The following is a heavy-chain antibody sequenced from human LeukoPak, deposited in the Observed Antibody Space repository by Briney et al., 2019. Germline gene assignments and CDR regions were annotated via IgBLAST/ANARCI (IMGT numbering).Heavy chain of an antibody. CDR2: IRSDGTTE. CDR3: AKKGYYDGSGYYMYYFDH. CDR1: GFTFSNYG. J-gene: IGHJ4*02. V-gene: IGHV3-30*02. Sequence: GGSLRLSCAASGFTFSNYGMHWVRQAPGKGLEWVAFIRSDGTTEYYADSVKGRFTISRDNSKNTLYLQMNSLRAEDTAVYYCAKKGYYDGSGYYMYYFDHWGQGTLVTVSS. D-gene: IGHD3-22*01.